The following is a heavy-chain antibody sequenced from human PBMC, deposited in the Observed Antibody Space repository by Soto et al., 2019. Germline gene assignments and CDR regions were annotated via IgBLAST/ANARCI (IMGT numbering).Heavy chain of an antibody. V-gene: IGHV3-21*01. CDR2: ISSSSSYI. CDR3: ATITVTAMDDAFDI. D-gene: IGHD4-4*01. J-gene: IGHJ3*02. CDR1: GFTFSSYS. Sequence: GGSLRLSCAASGFTFSSYSMNWVRQAPGKGLEWVSSISSSSSYIYYADSVKGRFTISRDNAKNSLYLQMNSLRAEDTAVYYCATITVTAMDDAFDIWGQGTMVTVSS.